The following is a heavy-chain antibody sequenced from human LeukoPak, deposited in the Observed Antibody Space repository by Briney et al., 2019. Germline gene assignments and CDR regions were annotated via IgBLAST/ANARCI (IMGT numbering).Heavy chain of an antibody. V-gene: IGHV4-61*01. Sequence: PAETLSLTCTVSGGSVSSGTYYWSWIRQPPGEGLEWIGYIYYSGSTNYNPSLKSRVTISVDTSKNQFSLKLSSVTAADTAVYYCARHRRGGTTIIVGWCFDYWGQETLVTVSS. CDR1: GGSVSSGTYY. CDR2: IYYSGST. CDR3: ARHRRGGTTIIVGWCFDY. D-gene: IGHD3-22*01. J-gene: IGHJ4*02.